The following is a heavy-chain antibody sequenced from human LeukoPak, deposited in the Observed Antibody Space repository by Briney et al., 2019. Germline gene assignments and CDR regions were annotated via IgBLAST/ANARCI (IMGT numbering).Heavy chain of an antibody. J-gene: IGHJ4*02. V-gene: IGHV1-3*01. Sequence: ASVKVSCKASGYTFTSYAMHWVRQAPGQRLEWMGWINAGNGNTKYSQKFQGRVTITRDTSTSTAYMELRSLRSDDTAVYYCARVTHLGYSYGYGDYWGQGTLVTVTS. CDR1: GYTFTSYA. D-gene: IGHD5-18*01. CDR2: INAGNGNT. CDR3: ARVTHLGYSYGYGDY.